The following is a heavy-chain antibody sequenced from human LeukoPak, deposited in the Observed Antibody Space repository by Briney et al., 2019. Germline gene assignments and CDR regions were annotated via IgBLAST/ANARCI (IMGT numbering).Heavy chain of an antibody. D-gene: IGHD3-22*01. V-gene: IGHV3-21*01. CDR3: ARDLHPPSRWDYSGYYYDY. CDR1: GFTFSSCS. Sequence: GGSLRLSCAASGFTFSSCSMNWVRQAPGKGLEWVSSISGSSSSIYYADSVKGRFTISRDNAQNSLYLQMNSLRVEDTAVYYCARDLHPPSRWDYSGYYYDYWGQGTLVTVSS. CDR2: ISGSSSSI. J-gene: IGHJ4*02.